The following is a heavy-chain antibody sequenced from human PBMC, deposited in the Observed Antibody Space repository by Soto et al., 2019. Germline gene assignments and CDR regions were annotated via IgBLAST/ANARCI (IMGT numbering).Heavy chain of an antibody. Sequence: PSETLSLTCTVSGGSVTSTSYYWGWIRQPPGKGLEWIGYMHYSGSTNYNPSLKSRVTISVDTSKNQFSLKLSTVTAADTAVYYCAGAWEHLYFDYWGQGTLVTVSS. CDR3: AGAWEHLYFDY. CDR1: GGSVTSTSYY. CDR2: MHYSGST. D-gene: IGHD1-26*01. J-gene: IGHJ4*02. V-gene: IGHV4-61*01.